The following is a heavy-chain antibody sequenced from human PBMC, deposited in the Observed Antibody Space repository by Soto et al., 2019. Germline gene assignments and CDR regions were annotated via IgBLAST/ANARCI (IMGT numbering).Heavy chain of an antibody. CDR3: AKVVWSGYYECDY. Sequence: AGGSLRLSCAASGFTFSSYGMHWVRQAPGKGLEWVAVISYDGSNKYYADSVKGRFTISRDNSKNTLYLQMNSLRAEDTAVYYCAKVVWSGYYECDYWGQGTLVTVSS. D-gene: IGHD3-3*01. CDR2: ISYDGSNK. V-gene: IGHV3-30*18. CDR1: GFTFSSYG. J-gene: IGHJ4*02.